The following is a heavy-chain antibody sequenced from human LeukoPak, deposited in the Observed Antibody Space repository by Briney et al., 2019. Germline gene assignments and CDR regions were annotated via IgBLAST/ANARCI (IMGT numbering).Heavy chain of an antibody. Sequence: GASVKVSCKASGYTFTGYYMHWVRQAPGQGLEWMGWIKSNNGDTNYAQKFQGRVTMTRDTSTSTVYMELSSLRSEDTAVYYCARSKPYYYGSGTDYGMDVWGQGTTVTVSS. D-gene: IGHD3-10*01. V-gene: IGHV1-2*02. J-gene: IGHJ6*02. CDR3: ARSKPYYYGSGTDYGMDV. CDR1: GYTFTGYY. CDR2: IKSNNGDT.